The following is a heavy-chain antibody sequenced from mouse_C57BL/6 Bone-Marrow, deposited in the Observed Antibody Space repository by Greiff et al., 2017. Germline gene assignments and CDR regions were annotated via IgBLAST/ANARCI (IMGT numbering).Heavy chain of an antibody. CDR2: IYPGSGNT. V-gene: IGHV1-76*01. CDR1: GYTFTDYY. J-gene: IGHJ2*01. Sequence: QVQLQQSGAELVRPGASVKLSCKASGYTFTDYYINWVKQRPGQGLEWIARIYPGSGNTYYNEKFKGKATLTAEKSSSTAYMQLSSLTSEDSAVYCCAKSTHLYYFDYWGQGTTLTVSS. D-gene: IGHD2-1*01. CDR3: AKSTHLYYFDY.